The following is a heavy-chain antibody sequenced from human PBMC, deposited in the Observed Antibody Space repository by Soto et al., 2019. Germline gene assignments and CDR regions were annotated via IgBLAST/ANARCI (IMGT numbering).Heavy chain of an antibody. J-gene: IGHJ6*02. Sequence: QVQLVQSGAEVKKPGASVKVSCKASEYTFTDYYIHWVRQAHGQGLEWMGWINPNSGGTNYAQKFQGWVTITRDTSISTAYMELSSLRSDSTAVYYCARSLRGAERNDWSYYYHGMDVWGQGTTVTVSS. CDR3: ARSLRGAERNDWSYYYHGMDV. CDR2: INPNSGGT. V-gene: IGHV1-2*04. D-gene: IGHD1-1*01. CDR1: EYTFTDYY.